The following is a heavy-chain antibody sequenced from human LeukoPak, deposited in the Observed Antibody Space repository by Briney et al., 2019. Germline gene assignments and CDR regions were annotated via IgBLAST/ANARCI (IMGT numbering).Heavy chain of an antibody. CDR1: GDSVSSNSAA. V-gene: IGHV6-1*01. D-gene: IGHD6-13*01. J-gene: IGHJ4*02. Sequence: SQTLSLTCAISGDSVSSNSAAWNWIRQSPSGGLEWLGRTYYRSKRYNDYAVSVKSRITIKPDTSKNQFSLQLNSVTPEDTAVYYCASLAAAGEKGVDYWGQGTLVTVSS. CDR3: ASLAAAGEKGVDY. CDR2: TYYRSKRYN.